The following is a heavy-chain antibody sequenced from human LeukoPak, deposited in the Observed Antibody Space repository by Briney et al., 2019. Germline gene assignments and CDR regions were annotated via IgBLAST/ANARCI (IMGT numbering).Heavy chain of an antibody. D-gene: IGHD3-22*01. CDR3: ARRRYESGTSYPSYFNY. Sequence: SETLSLTCTVSGGSSSSRRDYWGRLRQPPTKGQEWSGNIYYSGSTYYNPSLKSRVTISVDMSKNQFSLKLSSVTAADTAVYYCARRRYESGTSYPSYFNYWGQGTLVTVSS. CDR2: IYYSGST. J-gene: IGHJ4*02. V-gene: IGHV4-39*01. CDR1: GGSSSSRRDY.